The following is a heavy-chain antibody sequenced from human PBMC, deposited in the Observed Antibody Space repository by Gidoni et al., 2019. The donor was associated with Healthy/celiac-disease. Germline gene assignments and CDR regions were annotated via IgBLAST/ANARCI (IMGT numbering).Heavy chain of an antibody. Sequence: EVQLVQSGAEVKKPGESLKISCKGSGYSFTSYWIGWVRQMPGNGLEWMGIIYPGDSDTRYSPSFQGQVTISADKSISTAYLQWSSLKASDTAMYYCARWGHKWELLVSGFDPWGQGTLVTVSS. CDR2: IYPGDSDT. J-gene: IGHJ5*02. D-gene: IGHD1-26*01. CDR1: GYSFTSYW. CDR3: ARWGHKWELLVSGFDP. V-gene: IGHV5-51*01.